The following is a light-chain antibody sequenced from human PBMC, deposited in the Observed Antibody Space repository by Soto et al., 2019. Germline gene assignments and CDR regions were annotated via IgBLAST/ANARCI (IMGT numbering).Light chain of an antibody. V-gene: IGKV3D-20*02. Sequence: EIVMTQSPATLSVSPGERATLSCRASQSVSSSNFAWYQQKPGQAPRLLIYDASVRATGTPARFSGSGSGTDFTLTISSLEPDDFALYYCQQRSTWPTFGQGTRLEI. CDR2: DAS. J-gene: IGKJ5*01. CDR3: QQRSTWPT. CDR1: QSVSSSN.